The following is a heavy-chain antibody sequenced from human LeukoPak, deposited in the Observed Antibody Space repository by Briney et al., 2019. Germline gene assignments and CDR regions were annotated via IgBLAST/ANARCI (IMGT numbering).Heavy chain of an antibody. CDR2: INHSGST. CDR3: ARGKSQYDYVWGSYRNPDRYFDY. CDR1: RGSFSGYY. D-gene: IGHD3-16*02. Sequence: PSETLSLTCAVYRGSFSGYYWSWIRQPPGKGLEWIGEINHSGSTNYNPSLKSRVTISVDTSKNQFSLTLSSVTAADTAVYYCARGKSQYDYVWGSYRNPDRYFDYWGQGTLVTVSS. J-gene: IGHJ4*02. V-gene: IGHV4-34*01.